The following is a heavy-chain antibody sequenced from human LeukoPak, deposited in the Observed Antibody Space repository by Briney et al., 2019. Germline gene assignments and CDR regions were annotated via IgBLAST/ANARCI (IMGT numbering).Heavy chain of an antibody. CDR3: ARASSGYSVMSS. CDR2: ISAYNGNT. CDR1: GGTFSSYA. D-gene: IGHD3-22*01. J-gene: IGHJ5*02. Sequence: ASVKVSCKASGGTFSSYAISWVRQAPGQGLEWMGWISAYNGNTNYAQKLQGRVTMTTDTSTSTAYMELRSLRSDDTAVYYCARASSGYSVMSSWGQGTLVTVSS. V-gene: IGHV1-18*01.